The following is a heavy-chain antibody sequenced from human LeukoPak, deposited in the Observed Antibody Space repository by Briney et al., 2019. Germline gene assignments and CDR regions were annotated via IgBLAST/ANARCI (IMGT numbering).Heavy chain of an antibody. Sequence: GGSLRLSCGASGFTFSIYGMHWVRQAPGKGPEWVAVIWFDGSNKYYADSVKGRFTISRDNSKNTLYLQINSLRAEDTAVYYCARANYGAGSNYYYGLDVWGQGTTVTVSS. CDR1: GFTFSIYG. CDR3: ARANYGAGSNYYYGLDV. CDR2: IWFDGSNK. D-gene: IGHD3-10*01. J-gene: IGHJ6*02. V-gene: IGHV3-33*01.